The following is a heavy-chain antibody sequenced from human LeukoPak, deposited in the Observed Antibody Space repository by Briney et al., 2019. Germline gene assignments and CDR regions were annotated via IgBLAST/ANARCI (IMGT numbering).Heavy chain of an antibody. CDR1: GGSISSGGYY. V-gene: IGHV4-31*03. J-gene: IGHJ5*02. D-gene: IGHD6-13*01. CDR2: IYYSGST. Sequence: PSQTLSLTCTVSGGSISSGGYYWSWIRQHPGKGLEWIGYIYYSGSTYYNPSLKSRVTISVDRSKNQFSLKLSSVTAADTAVYYCARDRSSSWDSNWFDPWGQGTLVTVSS. CDR3: ARDRSSSWDSNWFDP.